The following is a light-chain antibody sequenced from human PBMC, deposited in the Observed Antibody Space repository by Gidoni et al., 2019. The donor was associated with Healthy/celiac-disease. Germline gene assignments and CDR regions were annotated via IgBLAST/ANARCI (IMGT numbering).Light chain of an antibody. J-gene: IGKJ4*01. CDR2: AAS. Sequence: DIQMTQSPSSLSASVGDRVTTTCRASQSISSYLNWYQQKPGKAPKLLIYAASSLQSGVPSMFSGSGSGTDFTLTISRLQPEDFATYYCQQSYSTPLTFGGGTKVELK. CDR3: QQSYSTPLT. V-gene: IGKV1-39*01. CDR1: QSISSY.